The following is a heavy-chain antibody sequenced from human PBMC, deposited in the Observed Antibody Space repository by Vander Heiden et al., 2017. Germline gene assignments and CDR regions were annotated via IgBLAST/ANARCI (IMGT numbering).Heavy chain of an antibody. J-gene: IGHJ4*02. CDR3: ASHYYYDSSGYSDF. CDR2: ISSDGSKK. D-gene: IGHD3-22*01. V-gene: IGHV3-30-3*01. Sequence: QVQLVESGGGVVQPGTSLCLSCAASGFTFSTYATHCVRQAPGRGLEWVAVISSDGSKKYYADAVKGRFTSSRDNSKNTLYLQVDSLRTEDTAMYYCASHYYYDSSGYSDFWGQGTLVTVSS. CDR1: GFTFSTYA.